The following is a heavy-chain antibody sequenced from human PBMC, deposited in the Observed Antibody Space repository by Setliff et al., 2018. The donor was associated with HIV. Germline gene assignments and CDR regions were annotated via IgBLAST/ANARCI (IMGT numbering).Heavy chain of an antibody. CDR3: ASIELAAMVPVDY. J-gene: IGHJ4*02. D-gene: IGHD5-18*01. CDR1: GFTFSSYT. V-gene: IGHV3-21*01. Sequence: PGGSLRLSCAASGFTFSSYTMNWDRQAPGKGLEWVSSISSSSYYIYYADSVKGRFTISRDNAKNSLFLQMNSLRAEDTAVYYCASIELAAMVPVDYWGQGTLVTVSS. CDR2: ISSSSYYI.